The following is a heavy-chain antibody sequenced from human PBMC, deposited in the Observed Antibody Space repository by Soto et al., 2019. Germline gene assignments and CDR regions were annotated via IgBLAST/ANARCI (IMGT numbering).Heavy chain of an antibody. CDR1: GGTFSSYA. D-gene: IGHD1-26*01. Sequence: ASVKFSCTASGGTFSSYAISWVRQAPGQGLEWMGGIIPIFGTANYAQKFQGRVTITADKSTSTAYMELSSLRSEDTAVYYCARDLGIVGATMSGDYWGQGTLVTVSS. CDR2: IIPIFGTA. V-gene: IGHV1-69*06. J-gene: IGHJ4*02. CDR3: ARDLGIVGATMSGDY.